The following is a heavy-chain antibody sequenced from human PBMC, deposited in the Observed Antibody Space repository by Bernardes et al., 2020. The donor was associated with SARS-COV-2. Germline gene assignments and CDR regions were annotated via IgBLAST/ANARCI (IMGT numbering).Heavy chain of an antibody. CDR3: AGVVSGP. V-gene: IGHV3-74*01. Sequence: GSLRLSCAASGCTFSSYWMHWVRQAPGKGRVWVARINSAGSSPSYADSVKGRFTISRDNAKNTLYLQTNSLRAEDTAVYYCAGVVSGPWGPGTTVTVSS. CDR2: INSAGSSP. J-gene: IGHJ6*02. D-gene: IGHD2-15*01. CDR1: GCTFSSYW.